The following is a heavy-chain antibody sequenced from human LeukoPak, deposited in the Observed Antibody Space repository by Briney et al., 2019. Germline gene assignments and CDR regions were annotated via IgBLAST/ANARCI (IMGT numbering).Heavy chain of an antibody. J-gene: IGHJ4*02. CDR2: IIPIFGTA. CDR1: GGTFSSYA. CDR3: AFINDYDSSGYSSY. V-gene: IGHV1-69*05. D-gene: IGHD3-22*01. Sequence: ASVKVSCKASGGTFSSYAISWVRQAPGQGLEWIGGIIPIFGTANYAQKFQGRVTITTDESTSTAYMELSSLRSEDTVVYYCAFINDYDSSGYSSYWGQGTLVTVSS.